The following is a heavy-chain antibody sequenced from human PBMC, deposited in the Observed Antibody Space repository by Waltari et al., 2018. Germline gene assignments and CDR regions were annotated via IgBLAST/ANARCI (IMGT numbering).Heavy chain of an antibody. CDR2: INSEGSST. J-gene: IGHJ6*02. CDR3: AREGYSSSWYLPAYYYYYYGMDV. V-gene: IGHV3-74*01. D-gene: IGHD6-13*01. CDR1: GFTFSSYW. Sequence: EVQLVESGGGLVQPGGSLRLSCAASGFTFSSYWMHWVRQAPGKGLVWVSRINSEGSSTSYADSVKGRFTISRDNAKNTLYLQMNSLRAEDTAVYYCAREGYSSSWYLPAYYYYYYGMDVWGQGTTVTVSS.